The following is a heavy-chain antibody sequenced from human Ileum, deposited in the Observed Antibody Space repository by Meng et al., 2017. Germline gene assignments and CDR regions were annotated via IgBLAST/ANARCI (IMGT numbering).Heavy chain of an antibody. CDR3: AFGVCGSNCYYLES. J-gene: IGHJ4*02. D-gene: IGHD3-22*01. Sequence: QVQLVESGGGVVQPGGSLRLSCAASGFTFSSYGMHWVRQAPGKGLEWVALMSFDGSKIFYGGSVKGRFTISRDNSKNTLYLQMNSLRAEDTAVYYCAFGVCGSNCYYLESWGQGTLVTVSS. CDR2: MSFDGSKI. CDR1: GFTFSSYG. V-gene: IGHV3-30*03.